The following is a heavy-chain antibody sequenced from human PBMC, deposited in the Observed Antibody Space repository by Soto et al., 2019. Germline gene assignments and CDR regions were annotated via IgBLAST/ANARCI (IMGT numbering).Heavy chain of an antibody. CDR2: ISGSGGST. D-gene: IGHD6-19*01. Sequence: PGGSLSLSCAASGFTFSSYAMSWVRQAPGKGLEWVSAISGSGGSTYYADSVKGRFTISRDNSKNTLHLQMNSLRAEDTAVYYSAKDEILVAGIVYYYGMDVWGQGTTVTVSS. J-gene: IGHJ6*02. V-gene: IGHV3-23*01. CDR1: GFTFSSYA. CDR3: AKDEILVAGIVYYYGMDV.